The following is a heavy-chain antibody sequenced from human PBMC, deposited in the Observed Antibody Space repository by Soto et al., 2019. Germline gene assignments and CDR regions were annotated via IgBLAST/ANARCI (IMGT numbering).Heavy chain of an antibody. J-gene: IGHJ4*02. D-gene: IGHD2-21*02. CDR1: GFSFNNYA. CDR3: ARGATAIPTHLGY. V-gene: IGHV3-30-3*01. Sequence: QVQLVESGGGVVQPGKSRRLSCAASGFSFNNYAIHWVRQGPGKGLEWVAVISFDGSNKFYADSVKGRFTISRDNPTNIVFLQMDSLRTEDTALYYCARGATAIPTHLGYWGQGALVTVSS. CDR2: ISFDGSNK.